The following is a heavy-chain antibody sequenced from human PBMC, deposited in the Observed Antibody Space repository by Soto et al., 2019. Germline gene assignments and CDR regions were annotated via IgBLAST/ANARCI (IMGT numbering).Heavy chain of an antibody. CDR3: AREGVSSSWYNYYGMDV. CDR1: VGSISSGGYS. V-gene: IGHV4-61*08. D-gene: IGHD6-13*01. J-gene: IGHJ6*02. Sequence: PSETLSLTCAVSVGSISSGGYSWSWIRQPPGKGLEWIGYIYYSGSTNYNPSLKSRVTISVDTSKNQFSLKLSSVTAADTAVYYCAREGVSSSWYNYYGMDVWGQGTTVTVSS. CDR2: IYYSGST.